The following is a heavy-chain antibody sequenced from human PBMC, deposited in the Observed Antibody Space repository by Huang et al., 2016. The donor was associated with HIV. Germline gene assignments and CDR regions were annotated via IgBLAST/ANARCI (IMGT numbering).Heavy chain of an antibody. CDR3: ARHREGPVAYYSGWGSHLNYMDV. J-gene: IGHJ6*03. D-gene: IGHD3-10*01. Sequence: QLLLQESGPGLVKPSEALALTCAVSGGSIRSSDYHWGWIRQPPGKGLEWIGSIYHKGSTHYSPSLKRRVTIAADTSKNLFFLNLTSMTAADTAVYYCARHREGPVAYYSGWGSHLNYMDVWGRGRTVVVSS. V-gene: IGHV4-39*01. CDR2: IYHKGST. CDR1: GGSIRSSDYH.